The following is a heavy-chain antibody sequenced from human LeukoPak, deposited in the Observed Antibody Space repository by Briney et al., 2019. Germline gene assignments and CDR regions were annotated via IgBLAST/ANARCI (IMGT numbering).Heavy chain of an antibody. CDR1: GLTFSGFE. Sequence: GGSLRLSCIGSGLTFSGFELNWVRQAPGKGLEWVAYIRHDGSLKTYADSMRGRFTISRDDAKNSVYLQMDSLRVEDTATYYCARRFRDWGQGTLVTVSS. CDR3: ARRFRD. CDR2: IRHDGSLK. V-gene: IGHV3-48*03. J-gene: IGHJ4*02.